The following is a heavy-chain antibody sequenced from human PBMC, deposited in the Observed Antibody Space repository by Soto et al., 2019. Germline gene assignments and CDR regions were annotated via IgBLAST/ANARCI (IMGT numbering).Heavy chain of an antibody. J-gene: IGHJ6*04. Sequence: GESLKISCKGSGYSFTSYWISWVRQMPGKGLEWMGRIDPSDSYTNYSPSFQGHVTISADKSISTAYLQWSSLKASDTAMYYCARHGPFFFYNILTGYRPHYSSYGMDVGGKGTTVTVSS. CDR1: GYSFTSYW. CDR2: IDPSDSYT. CDR3: ARHGPFFFYNILTGYRPHYSSYGMDV. V-gene: IGHV5-10-1*01. D-gene: IGHD3-9*01.